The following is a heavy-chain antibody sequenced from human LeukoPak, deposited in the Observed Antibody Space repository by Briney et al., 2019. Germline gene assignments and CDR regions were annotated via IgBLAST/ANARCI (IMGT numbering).Heavy chain of an antibody. J-gene: IGHJ6*03. D-gene: IGHD6-6*01. CDR2: INPSGGST. CDR3: AREKGYSSSSGYYHMDV. Sequence: ASVKVSCKASGYTFSNYYMHWVRQAPGQGLEWMGMINPSGGSTRYAQKSQGRVTMTRDMSTSTVYMELSSLRSEDTAVYYCAREKGYSSSSGYYHMDVWGKGTTVTVSS. V-gene: IGHV1-46*01. CDR1: GYTFSNYY.